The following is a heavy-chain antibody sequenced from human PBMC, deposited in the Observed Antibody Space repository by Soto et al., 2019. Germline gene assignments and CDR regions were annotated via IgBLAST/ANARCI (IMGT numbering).Heavy chain of an antibody. D-gene: IGHD3-22*01. J-gene: IGHJ4*02. CDR2: ISYDGSNK. CDR1: VFTFSSYG. V-gene: IGHV3-30*18. Sequence: PGWSLRLSCASSVFTFSSYGMHWVRQAPGKGLEWVAVISYDGSNKYYADSVKGRFTISRDNSKNTLYLQMNSLRAEDTAAYYCAKDPRITMIVVVPRWVDYWGQGTLVTVSS. CDR3: AKDPRITMIVVVPRWVDY.